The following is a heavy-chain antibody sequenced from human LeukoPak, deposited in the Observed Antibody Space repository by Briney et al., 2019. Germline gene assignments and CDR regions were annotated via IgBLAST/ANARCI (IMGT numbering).Heavy chain of an antibody. CDR1: GGTFSSYA. V-gene: IGHV1-69*13. J-gene: IGHJ5*02. Sequence: ASVKVSCKASGGTFSSYAISWVRQAPGQGLEWMGGIIPIFGTANYAQKFQGRVTITADESTSTAYMELSSLRSEDTAVYYCARDLHPRYGSGSYYPNWFDPWGQGTLVTVSS. D-gene: IGHD3-10*01. CDR3: ARDLHPRYGSGSYYPNWFDP. CDR2: IIPIFGTA.